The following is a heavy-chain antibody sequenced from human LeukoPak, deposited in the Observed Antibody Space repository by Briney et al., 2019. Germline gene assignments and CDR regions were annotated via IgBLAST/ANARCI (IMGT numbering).Heavy chain of an antibody. Sequence: ASVKVSCKASGYTFTGYYMHWVRQAPGQGLEWMGWINPNSGGTNYAQKFQGRVTMTRDTSISTAYMELSRLRSDDTAVYYCARDRPNYYDSSGSLVYYFDYWGQGTLVTVSS. J-gene: IGHJ4*02. CDR1: GYTFTGYY. D-gene: IGHD3-22*01. V-gene: IGHV1-2*02. CDR3: ARDRPNYYDSSGSLVYYFDY. CDR2: INPNSGGT.